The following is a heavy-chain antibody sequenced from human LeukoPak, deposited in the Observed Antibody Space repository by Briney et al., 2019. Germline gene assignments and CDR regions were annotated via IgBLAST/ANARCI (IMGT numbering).Heavy chain of an antibody. CDR3: ATGSPHDYGDYAPSYYFDY. J-gene: IGHJ4*02. V-gene: IGHV1-24*01. D-gene: IGHD4-17*01. Sequence: ASVKVSCKVSGYTLTELSMHWVRQAPGKGLEWMGGFDPEDGETIYAQKFQGRVTMTEDTSTDTAYMELSSLRSEDTAMYYCATGSPHDYGDYAPSYYFDYWGQGTLVTVSS. CDR2: FDPEDGET. CDR1: GYTLTELS.